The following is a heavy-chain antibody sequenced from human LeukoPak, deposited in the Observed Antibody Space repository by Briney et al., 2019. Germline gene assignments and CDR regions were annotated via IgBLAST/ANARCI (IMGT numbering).Heavy chain of an antibody. D-gene: IGHD2-2*01. Sequence: GASVKVSCKASGYTFTGYYMHWVRQAPGQGLEWMGIINPSGGSTSYAQKFQGRVTMTRDTSTSTVYMELSSLKSEDTAVYYCARGVPAAIRYFQHWGQGTLVTVSS. J-gene: IGHJ1*01. CDR2: INPSGGST. CDR3: ARGVPAAIRYFQH. CDR1: GYTFTGYY. V-gene: IGHV1-46*03.